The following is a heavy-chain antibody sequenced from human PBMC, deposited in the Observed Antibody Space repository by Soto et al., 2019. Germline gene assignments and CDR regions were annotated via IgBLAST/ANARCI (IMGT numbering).Heavy chain of an antibody. J-gene: IGHJ4*02. V-gene: IGHV1-18*01. Sequence: ASVKVSCKASGYTFTSYGISWVRQAPGQGLEWMGWISAYNGNTNYAQKPQGRVTMTTDTSTSTAYMELRSLRSEDTAVYYCARLLRYFDWSQSYFDYWGQGTLVTVS. CDR2: ISAYNGNT. CDR1: GYTFTSYG. D-gene: IGHD3-9*01. CDR3: ARLLRYFDWSQSYFDY.